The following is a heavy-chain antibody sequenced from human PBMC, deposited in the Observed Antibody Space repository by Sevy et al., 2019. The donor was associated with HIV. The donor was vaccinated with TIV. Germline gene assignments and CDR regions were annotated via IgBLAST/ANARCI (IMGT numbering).Heavy chain of an antibody. Sequence: GGSLRLSCAASGFTFSSYDMNWVRQAPGKGLEWVAVISFDGSDQKYEDSVKGRFTISRDNAKNTLYLQMNSLRHEDTAVYYCAKAANLSASSPADLWGQGTLVTVSS. V-gene: IGHV3-30*18. D-gene: IGHD1-26*01. J-gene: IGHJ5*02. CDR1: GFTFSSYD. CDR2: ISFDGSDQ. CDR3: AKAANLSASSPADL.